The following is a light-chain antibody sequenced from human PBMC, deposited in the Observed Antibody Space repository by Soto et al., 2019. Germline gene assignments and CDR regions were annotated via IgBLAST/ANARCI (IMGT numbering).Light chain of an antibody. V-gene: IGLV2-14*01. J-gene: IGLJ3*02. CDR3: SSYKSSNTVV. Sequence: QSVLTQPASVSGSPGQSITISCTGTSSDVGGYNYVTWYQQHSGKAPKPIIYDVNYRPSGVSNRFSGSKSGNTASLTISGLQAEDEADYYCSSYKSSNTVVFGGGTKLTVL. CDR1: SSDVGGYNY. CDR2: DVN.